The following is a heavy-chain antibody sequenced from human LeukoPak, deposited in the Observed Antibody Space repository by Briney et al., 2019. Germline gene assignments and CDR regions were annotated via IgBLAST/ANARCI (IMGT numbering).Heavy chain of an antibody. V-gene: IGHV3-48*01. Sequence: PGGSLRLSCGGSGFTFKSFSMHWVRQAPGKGLEWVSDISSNSGIKSYADSVKGRLTISRDNAKNSLYLQMNSLRAEDTAVYYCARAYDFWSGPGGYWGQGTLVTVSS. J-gene: IGHJ4*02. D-gene: IGHD3-3*01. CDR3: ARAYDFWSGPGGY. CDR2: ISSNSGIK. CDR1: GFTFKSFS.